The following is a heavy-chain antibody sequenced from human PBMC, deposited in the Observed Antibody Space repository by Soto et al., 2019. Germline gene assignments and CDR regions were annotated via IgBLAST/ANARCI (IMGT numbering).Heavy chain of an antibody. CDR1: GCSISSGGYY. V-gene: IGHV4-31*03. Sequence: PSETLSLTCTVSGCSISSGGYYWSWIRQHPGKGLEWIGYIYYSGTTYYNPSLKSRVTISLDTSKNQFSLKLNSVTPEDTAVYYCARASGSSYWFDPWGQGTLVTVSS. CDR3: ARASGSSYWFDP. J-gene: IGHJ5*02. D-gene: IGHD1-26*01. CDR2: IYYSGTT.